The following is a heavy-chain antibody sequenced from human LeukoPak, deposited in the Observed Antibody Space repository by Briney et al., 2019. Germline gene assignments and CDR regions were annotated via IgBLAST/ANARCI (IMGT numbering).Heavy chain of an antibody. V-gene: IGHV1-69*04. D-gene: IGHD6-19*01. CDR3: ARDRGSGWFGAFDI. CDR1: GGTFSSYA. CDR2: IIPILGIA. J-gene: IGHJ3*02. Sequence: ASVKVSCKASGGTFSSYAISWVRQAPGQGLEWMGRIIPILGIANYAQKFQGRVTITADKSTSTAYMELSSLRSEDTAVYYCARDRGSGWFGAFDIWGQGTMVTVSS.